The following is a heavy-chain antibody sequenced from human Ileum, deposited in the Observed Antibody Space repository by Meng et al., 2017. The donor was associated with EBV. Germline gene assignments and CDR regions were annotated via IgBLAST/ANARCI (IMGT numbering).Heavy chain of an antibody. Sequence: QVRLKQWGTGLLKPSATLSLTCAVYGGSFNDYYWTWLRQPPGKGLEWIGEIDQSGYTKFNPSLSSRATISRDTSNNQFSLRLNSVTAADTALYYCARYGRCNGNSFYCFDPWGQGTLVTVSS. CDR2: IDQSGYT. CDR1: GGSFNDYY. J-gene: IGHJ5*02. V-gene: IGHV4-34*01. CDR3: ARYGRCNGNSFYCFDP. D-gene: IGHD4-23*01.